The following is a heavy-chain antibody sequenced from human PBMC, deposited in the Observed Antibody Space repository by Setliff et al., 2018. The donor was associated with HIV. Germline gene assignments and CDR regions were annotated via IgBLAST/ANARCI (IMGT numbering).Heavy chain of an antibody. J-gene: IGHJ4*02. V-gene: IGHV1-2*06. CDR3: ARDYNLLEWLLTDY. CDR1: GYTFTGYY. CDR2: VNPNSGGT. Sequence: GASVKVSCKASGYTFTGYYIHWVRQAPGQGLEWMGRVNPNSGGTNYAQKFQGRVTMTRDTSTNTAYMELRSLRSDDTAVYYCARDYNLLEWLLTDYWGQGTLVTVSS. D-gene: IGHD3-3*01.